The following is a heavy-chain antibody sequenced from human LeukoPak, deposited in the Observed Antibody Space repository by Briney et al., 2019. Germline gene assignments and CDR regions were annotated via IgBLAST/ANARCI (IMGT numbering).Heavy chain of an antibody. CDR1: GGSFSGYY. J-gene: IGHJ4*02. CDR3: ARGRGWNIDY. CDR2: INHSGGT. D-gene: IGHD1-1*01. V-gene: IGHV4-34*01. Sequence: PSETLSLTCAVYGGSFSGYYWSWIRQPPGKGLEWIGEINHSGGTNYNPSLKSRVTISVDTSKNQFSLKLSSVTAADTAVYYCARGRGWNIDYWGQGTLVTVSS.